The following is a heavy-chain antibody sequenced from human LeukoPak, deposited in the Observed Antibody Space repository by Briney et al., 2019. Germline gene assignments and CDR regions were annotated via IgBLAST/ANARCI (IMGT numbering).Heavy chain of an antibody. CDR3: VRPDRIFGVPAAFDA. V-gene: IGHV1-69*13. J-gene: IGHJ3*01. CDR1: GGSFSDYP. CDR2: IIPKYSAS. Sequence: SVKVSCKASGGSFSDYPINWVRQAHGQGLEWLGGIIPKYSASNYAQAFQGRVTITADESTNTVYMEMSGLRPDDTAVYYCVRPDRIFGVPAAFDAWGQGTLVAVSS. D-gene: IGHD3-3*02.